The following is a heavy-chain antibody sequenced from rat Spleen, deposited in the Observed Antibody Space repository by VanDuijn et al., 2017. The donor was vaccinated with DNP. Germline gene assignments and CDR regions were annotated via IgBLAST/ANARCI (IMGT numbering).Heavy chain of an antibody. Sequence: EVQLVESGGGLVQPGRSLKLSCAASGFTFSNYGMAWVRQAPTKGLEWVASITNSGGSTYYRDSVKGRFTISRDNAKSTLYLQMDCLRSEDTATYYCTTLDTKFDSWGQGVMVTVSS. D-gene: IGHD2-1*01. CDR1: GFTFSNYG. CDR2: ITNSGGST. J-gene: IGHJ2*01. V-gene: IGHV5-27*01. CDR3: TTLDTKFDS.